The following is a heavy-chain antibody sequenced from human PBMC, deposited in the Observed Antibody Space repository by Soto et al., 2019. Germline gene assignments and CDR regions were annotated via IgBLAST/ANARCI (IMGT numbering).Heavy chain of an antibody. Sequence: GGSLRLSCATSKFTFSDHYMTWIRQAPGKGLEWVSYISQSGTTIHYADSVKGRFTVSRDNAQKSLYLQMSSLRAEDTAVYYCAGDPYYYASYYWGQGTLVTVSS. CDR1: KFTFSDHY. D-gene: IGHD3-10*01. V-gene: IGHV3-11*01. J-gene: IGHJ4*02. CDR3: AGDPYYYASYY. CDR2: ISQSGTTI.